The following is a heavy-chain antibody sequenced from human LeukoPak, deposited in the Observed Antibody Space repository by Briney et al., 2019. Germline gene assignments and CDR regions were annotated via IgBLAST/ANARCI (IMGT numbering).Heavy chain of an antibody. CDR3: ARGWRGNGDY. V-gene: IGHV1-8*03. D-gene: IGHD4-23*01. CDR2: MNPNSGNT. Sequence: GASVKVSCKASGYTFTSYDINWGRQATGQGLEWMGGMNPNSGNTGYAQKFQGRVTITRNTSISTAYMELSSLRPEDTAVYYCARGWRGNGDYWGKGTLVTVSS. CDR1: GYTFTSYD. J-gene: IGHJ4*02.